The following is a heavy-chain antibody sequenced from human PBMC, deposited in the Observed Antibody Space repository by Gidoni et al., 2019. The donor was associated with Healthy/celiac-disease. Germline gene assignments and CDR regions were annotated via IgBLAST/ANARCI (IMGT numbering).Heavy chain of an antibody. D-gene: IGHD3-10*01. CDR2: INPNSGGT. J-gene: IGHJ6*02. CDR3: AVLLWFGEPSGAGMDV. V-gene: IGHV1-2*02. CDR1: GYTFTGYY. Sequence: QVQLVQSGAEVKKPGASVKVSCKASGYTFTGYYMHWVRQAPGQGLEWMGWINPNSGGTNYAQKFQGRVTMSRDTSISTAYMELSRLRSDDTAVYYCAVLLWFGEPSGAGMDVWGQGTTVTVSS.